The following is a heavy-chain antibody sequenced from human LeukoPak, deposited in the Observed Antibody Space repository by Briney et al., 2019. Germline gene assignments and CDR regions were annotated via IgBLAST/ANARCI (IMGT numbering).Heavy chain of an antibody. J-gene: IGHJ3*02. CDR3: ARAYGDYGHDAFDI. CDR2: IYPGDSDT. V-gene: IGHV5-51*01. D-gene: IGHD4-17*01. CDR1: GYIFTSYW. Sequence: KDGASLQISCKGSGYIFTSYWIGWVRQMPGKGLEWMGIIYPGDSDTRYSPSFQGQVTISADKSISTAYLQWSSLKASDTAMYYCARAYGDYGHDAFDIWGQGTMVTVSS.